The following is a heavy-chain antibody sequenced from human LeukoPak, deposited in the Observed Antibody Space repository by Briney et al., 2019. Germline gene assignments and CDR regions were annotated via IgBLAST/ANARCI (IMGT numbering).Heavy chain of an antibody. CDR2: ISGSGGST. Sequence: GGSLRLSCAASGFTVSNSYMSWIRQAPGKGLEWVSAISGSGGSTYYADSVKGRFTISRDNSKNTLYLQMNSLRAEDTAVYYCAKRSRRLTVVRGVPREDVWGQGTSVTVSS. J-gene: IGHJ6*02. CDR3: AKRSRRLTVVRGVPREDV. D-gene: IGHD3-10*01. CDR1: GFTVSNSY. V-gene: IGHV3-23*01.